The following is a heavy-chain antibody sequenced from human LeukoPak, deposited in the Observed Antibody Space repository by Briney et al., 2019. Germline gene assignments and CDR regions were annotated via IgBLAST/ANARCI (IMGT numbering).Heavy chain of an antibody. D-gene: IGHD4-17*01. V-gene: IGHV3-7*01. Sequence: PGGSLRLSCAASGFTFSSYWMSWVRQAPGKGLEGVANIKQDGSEKYYVDSVKGRFTISRDNAKNSLYLQMNNLRAEDTAVYYCASEPPARDYGDYYFDYWGQGTLVTVSS. CDR2: IKQDGSEK. CDR3: ASEPPARDYGDYYFDY. CDR1: GFTFSSYW. J-gene: IGHJ4*02.